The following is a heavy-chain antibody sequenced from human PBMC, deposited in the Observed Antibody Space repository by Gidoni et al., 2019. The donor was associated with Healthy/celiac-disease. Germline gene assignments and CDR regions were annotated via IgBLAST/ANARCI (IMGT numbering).Heavy chain of an antibody. Sequence: EVKKPGASVKVSCKASGYTFTGYYMHWVRQAPGQGLEWMGWINPNSGGTNYAQKFQGRVTMTRDTSISTAYMELSRLRSDDTAVYYCARGIAAAGTNFDFDYWGQGTLVTVSS. CDR2: INPNSGGT. D-gene: IGHD6-13*01. V-gene: IGHV1-2*02. CDR1: GYTFTGYY. J-gene: IGHJ4*02. CDR3: ARGIAAAGTNFDFDY.